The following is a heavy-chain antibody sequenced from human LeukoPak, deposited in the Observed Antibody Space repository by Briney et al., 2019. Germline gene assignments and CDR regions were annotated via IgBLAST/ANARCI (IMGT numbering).Heavy chain of an antibody. CDR3: ARDGEEMATTFLDY. D-gene: IGHD5-24*01. Sequence: ASVKVSCKASGYTFTSYAMHWVRQAPGQRLEWMGWINAGNGNTKYSQKFQGRVTITADKSTSTAYMELSSLRSEDTAVYYCARDGEEMATTFLDYWGQGTLVTVSS. CDR2: INAGNGNT. V-gene: IGHV1-3*01. J-gene: IGHJ4*02. CDR1: GYTFTSYA.